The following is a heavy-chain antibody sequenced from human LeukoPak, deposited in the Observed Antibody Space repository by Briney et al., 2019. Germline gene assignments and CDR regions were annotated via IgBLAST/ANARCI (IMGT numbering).Heavy chain of an antibody. CDR1: GGTFSSYA. Sequence: SVKVSCKASGGTFSSYAISWVRQAPGQGLEWMGGIIPVFGTANYAQKFQGRVTITTDESTSTAYMELSSLRSEDTAVYYCARGDMTQELHFDYWGQGTLVTVSS. CDR3: ARGDMTQELHFDY. CDR2: IIPVFGTA. D-gene: IGHD1-26*01. V-gene: IGHV1-69*05. J-gene: IGHJ4*02.